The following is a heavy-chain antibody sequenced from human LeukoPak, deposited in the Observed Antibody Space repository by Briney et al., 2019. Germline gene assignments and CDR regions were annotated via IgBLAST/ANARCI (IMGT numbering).Heavy chain of an antibody. V-gene: IGHV3-66*01. CDR2: IYSGGST. D-gene: IGHD5-18*01. Sequence: GGSLRLSCAASGFTVSSNYMSWVRQAPGKGLEWVSVIYSGGSTYYADSVKGRFTISRDNSKNTLYLQMNSLRAEDTAVYYCAKEVYSYRPRGLDYWGQGTLVTVSS. CDR3: AKEVYSYRPRGLDY. CDR1: GFTVSSNY. J-gene: IGHJ4*02.